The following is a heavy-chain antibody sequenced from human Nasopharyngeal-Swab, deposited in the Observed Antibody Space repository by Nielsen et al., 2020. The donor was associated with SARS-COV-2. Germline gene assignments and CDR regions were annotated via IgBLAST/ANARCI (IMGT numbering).Heavy chain of an antibody. CDR2: ISFDGTNK. Sequence: GESLKISCAASGFIFHSFAMHWVRQAPGKGLEWVALISFDGTNKYYAGSVRGRFTISRDTSKNTLYLQMNSLRAEDTAVYYCARELIESFDYWGQGTLVTVSS. CDR1: GFIFHSFA. D-gene: IGHD2-8*01. V-gene: IGHV3-30*04. J-gene: IGHJ4*02. CDR3: ARELIESFDY.